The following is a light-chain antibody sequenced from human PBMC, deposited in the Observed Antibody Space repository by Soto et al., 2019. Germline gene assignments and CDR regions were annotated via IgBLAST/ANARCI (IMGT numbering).Light chain of an antibody. V-gene: IGKV3-20*01. CDR3: QKYGGSPIT. J-gene: IGKJ5*01. CDR2: GAS. CDR1: KSFSRSY. Sequence: EIVLTQSPDTLSLSPGDSVTLSCRASKSFSRSYLAWYQQKPGQAPRILIYGASSRATGIPDRFSGSGSGTDLNLTITRLEPEDFAVYYCQKYGGSPITCGLGTRLEIK.